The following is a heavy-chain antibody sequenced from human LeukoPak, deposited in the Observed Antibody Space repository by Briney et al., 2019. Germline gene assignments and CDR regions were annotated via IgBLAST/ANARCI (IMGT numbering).Heavy chain of an antibody. Sequence: GGSLRLSCAASGFTFSSYSMNWVRQAPGKGLEWVSYISSSSSTIYYADSVKGRFTISRDNAKNSLYLQMNSLRAEDTAVYYCASHPVTLLYYYYGMDVWGQGTTVTVSS. V-gene: IGHV3-48*01. CDR1: GFTFSSYS. CDR2: ISSSSSTI. J-gene: IGHJ6*02. D-gene: IGHD1-14*01. CDR3: ASHPVTLLYYYYGMDV.